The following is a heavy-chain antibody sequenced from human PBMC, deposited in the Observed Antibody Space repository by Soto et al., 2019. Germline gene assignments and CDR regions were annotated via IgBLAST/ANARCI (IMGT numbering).Heavy chain of an antibody. V-gene: IGHV4-34*01. D-gene: IGHD6-19*01. J-gene: IGHJ5*01. CDR1: GGSFSGYY. CDR2: INHSGST. CDR3: ASFNGYSSGWFDY. Sequence: NPSETLSLTCAVYGGSFSGYYWSWIRQPPGKGLEWIGEINHSGSTNYNPSLKSRVTISVDTSKNQFSLKLSSVTAADTAVYYCASFNGYSSGWFDYWGQGTLVTVS.